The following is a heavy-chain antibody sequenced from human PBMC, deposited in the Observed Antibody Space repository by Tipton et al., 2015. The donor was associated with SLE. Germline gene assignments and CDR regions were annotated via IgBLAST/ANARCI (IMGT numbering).Heavy chain of an antibody. D-gene: IGHD1-14*01. CDR3: ARLNRDAFDI. V-gene: IGHV4-39*01. CDR2: IYYSGST. CDR1: GGSISSSSYY. J-gene: IGHJ3*02. Sequence: TLSLTCAVYGGSISSSSYYWGWIRQPPGKGLEWIGSIYYSGSTYYNPSLKSRVTISVDTSKNQFSLKLSSVTAADTAVYYCARLNRDAFDIWGQGTMVTVSS.